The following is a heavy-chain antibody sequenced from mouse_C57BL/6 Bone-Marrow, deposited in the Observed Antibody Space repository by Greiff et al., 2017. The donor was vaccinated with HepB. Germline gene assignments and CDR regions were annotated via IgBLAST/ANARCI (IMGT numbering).Heavy chain of an antibody. CDR2: ISSGSSTI. Sequence: EVNVVESGGGLVKPGGSLKLSCAASGFTFSDYGMHWVRQAPEKGLEWVAYISSGSSTIYYADTVKGRFTISRDNAKNTLFLQMTSLRSEDTAMYYCARGYYYGSRYYAMDYWGQGTSVTVSS. V-gene: IGHV5-17*01. CDR3: ARGYYYGSRYYAMDY. J-gene: IGHJ4*01. D-gene: IGHD1-1*01. CDR1: GFTFSDYG.